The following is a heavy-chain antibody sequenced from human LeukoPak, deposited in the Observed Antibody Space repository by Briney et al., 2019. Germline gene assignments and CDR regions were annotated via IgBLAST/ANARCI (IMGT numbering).Heavy chain of an antibody. CDR3: ARHVPALIWYFDL. Sequence: SETLSLTCTVSGGSISSYYWSWIRQPPGKGLEWIGYIYYSGSTNYNPSLKSRVTISVDTSKNQFSLKLSSVTAADTAVYYCARHVPALIWYFDLWGRGTLVTVSS. CDR1: GGSISSYY. V-gene: IGHV4-59*08. CDR2: IYYSGST. J-gene: IGHJ2*01.